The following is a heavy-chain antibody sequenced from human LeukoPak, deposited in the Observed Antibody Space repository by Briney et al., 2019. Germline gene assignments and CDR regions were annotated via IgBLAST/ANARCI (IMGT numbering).Heavy chain of an antibody. CDR3: AKGAASGLVDWFDP. CDR1: GFTFSNFA. V-gene: IGHV3-23*01. CDR2: ITGDYAT. J-gene: IGHJ5*02. D-gene: IGHD3-22*01. Sequence: GGSLRLSCAASGFTFSNFAMMWVRQAPGKGLEWVSSITGDYATYSADPAKGRFTTSRDNSKNIVYLQRDSLRDDDTAVYYCAKGAASGLVDWFDPWGQGTLVTVSS.